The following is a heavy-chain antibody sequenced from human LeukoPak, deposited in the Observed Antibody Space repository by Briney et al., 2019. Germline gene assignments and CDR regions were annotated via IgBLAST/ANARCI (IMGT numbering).Heavy chain of an antibody. D-gene: IGHD3-22*01. J-gene: IGHJ4*02. V-gene: IGHV3-64*01. CDR3: ANYYEGGFDY. CDR2: ISSNGGST. CDR1: GFTFSSYA. Sequence: GGSLRLSCAASGFTFSSYAMHWVRQAPGKGLEYVSAISSNGGSTYYANSVKGRFTISRDNSKNTLYLQMNSLRAEGTAVYYCANYYEGGFDYWGQGTLVTVSS.